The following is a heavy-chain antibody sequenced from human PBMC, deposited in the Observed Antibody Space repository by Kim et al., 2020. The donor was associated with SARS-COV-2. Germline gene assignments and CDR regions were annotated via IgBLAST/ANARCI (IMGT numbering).Heavy chain of an antibody. V-gene: IGHV4-59*13. Sequence: SETLSLTCTVSGSSIGYYSWSWIRQPPGKGLEWIGYIYSSWSTNYSHSLRSRVNISVDTSKNQFTLKLSSVTAADTDGYYCAWEQSEFGEYSFDHWGQG. CDR2: IYSSWST. D-gene: IGHD3-10*01. CDR1: GSSIGYYS. J-gene: IGHJ4*02. CDR3: AWEQSEFGEYSFDH.